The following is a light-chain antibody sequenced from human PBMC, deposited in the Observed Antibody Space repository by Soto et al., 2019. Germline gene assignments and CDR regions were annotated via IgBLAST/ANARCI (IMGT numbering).Light chain of an antibody. CDR1: QSVSSTY. V-gene: IGKV3-20*01. CDR3: QKYGYSSWT. J-gene: IGKJ1*01. Sequence: EIVLTQSPGTLSLSPGERATLSCRASQSVSSTYLAWYQQKPGQPPRLLIYGETHRTAGIPDRFSGSVSGTDLTLTVSRLEPEDFAVYYCQKYGYSSWTCGQGTKVDIK. CDR2: GET.